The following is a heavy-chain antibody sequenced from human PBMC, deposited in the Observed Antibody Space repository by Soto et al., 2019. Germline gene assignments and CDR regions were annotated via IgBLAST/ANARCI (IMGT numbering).Heavy chain of an antibody. V-gene: IGHV1-2*02. CDR3: GRGRSGQIVVFY. CDR2: IGPESGAT. J-gene: IGHJ4*02. CDR1: GYTFTGHY. Sequence: AAVKVSCEASGYTFTGHYIHWVRQAPEQGLEWMGVIGPESGATRYAQKFQGRVTMTRDMSITIVYMEVNNMSPDDTAVYYCGRGRSGQIVVFYWGQGTPVTVSS. D-gene: IGHD1-26*01.